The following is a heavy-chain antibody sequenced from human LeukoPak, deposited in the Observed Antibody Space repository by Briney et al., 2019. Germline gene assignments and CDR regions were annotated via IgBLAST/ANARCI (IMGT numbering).Heavy chain of an antibody. CDR3: ARDPRVPAAPEYYFDY. J-gene: IGHJ4*02. CDR1: GFTFSSYA. D-gene: IGHD2-2*01. V-gene: IGHV3-30*04. CDR2: ISYDGSNK. Sequence: GRSLRLSCAASGFTFSSYAMHWVRQAPGKGLEWVAVISYDGSNKYYADSVKGRFTISRGNSKNTLYLQMNSLRAEDTAVYYCARDPRVPAAPEYYFDYWGQGTLVTVSS.